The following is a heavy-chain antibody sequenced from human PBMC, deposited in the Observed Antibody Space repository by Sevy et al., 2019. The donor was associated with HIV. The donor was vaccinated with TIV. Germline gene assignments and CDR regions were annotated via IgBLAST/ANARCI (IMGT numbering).Heavy chain of an antibody. CDR3: ARGAPFGDYYFDY. J-gene: IGHJ4*02. D-gene: IGHD4-17*01. Sequence: GGSLRLSCEVSKFTSGFTFSSYWMNWVRQTPGKGLEWVAKISQDGSEKYYVDSVRGRFTISRDNAKNSVFLHMNSLRVEDTAVFYCARGAPFGDYYFDYWGQGTLVTVSS. CDR1: GFTFSSYW. V-gene: IGHV3-7*04. CDR2: ISQDGSEK.